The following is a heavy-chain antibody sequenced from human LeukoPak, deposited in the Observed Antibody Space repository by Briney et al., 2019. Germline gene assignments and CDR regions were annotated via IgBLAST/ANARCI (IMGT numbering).Heavy chain of an antibody. V-gene: IGHV4-39*01. D-gene: IGHD6-19*01. Sequence: PSETLSLTCTVSGGSISSSSYYWGWIRQPPGKGLEWIGSIYYSGSTYYNPSLKSRVTISVDTSKNQFSLKLSSVTAADTAVYYCARHRQSIQQWQVMYYFDYWGQGTLVTVSS. CDR1: GGSISSSSYY. CDR3: ARHRQSIQQWQVMYYFDY. CDR2: IYYSGST. J-gene: IGHJ4*02.